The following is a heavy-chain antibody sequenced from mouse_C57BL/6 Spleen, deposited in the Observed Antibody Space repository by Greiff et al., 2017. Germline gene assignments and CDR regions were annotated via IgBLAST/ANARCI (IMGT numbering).Heavy chain of an antibody. J-gene: IGHJ2*01. CDR3: ATVVEGLYFDY. Sequence: QVQLKESGAELVRPGASVKLSCKASGYTFTDSYINWVKQRPGQGLEWIARIYPGSGNTYYNEKLKGKATLTAEKSSSTAYMQLSSLTSEDSAVYFCATVVEGLYFDYWGQGTTLTVSS. V-gene: IGHV1-76*01. D-gene: IGHD1-1*01. CDR2: IYPGSGNT. CDR1: GYTFTDSY.